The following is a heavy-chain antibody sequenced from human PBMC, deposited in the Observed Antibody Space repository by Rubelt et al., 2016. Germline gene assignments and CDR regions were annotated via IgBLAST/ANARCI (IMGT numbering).Heavy chain of an antibody. CDR3: AKVSTATIGRYYGMDV. V-gene: IGHV3-30*18. CDR2: ISYDGSNK. CDR1: GFTFSSYG. J-gene: IGHJ6*02. D-gene: IGHD4-11*01. Sequence: AGRSLRLSCAASGFTFSSYGMHWVRQAPGKGLEWVAVISYDGSNKYYADSVKGRFTISRDNSKNTLYLQMNSLRAEDTAVYYCAKVSTATIGRYYGMDVWGQGTTVTVSS.